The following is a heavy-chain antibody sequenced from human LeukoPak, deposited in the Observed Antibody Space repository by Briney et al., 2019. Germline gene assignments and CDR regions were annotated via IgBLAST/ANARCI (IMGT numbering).Heavy chain of an antibody. D-gene: IGHD1-7*01. CDR2: ISAYSGST. V-gene: IGHV1-18*04. J-gene: IGHJ4*02. CDR3: ARGGSNWNYQYYFDY. CDR1: GYTFTSYY. Sequence: ASVKVSCKASGYTFTSYYMHWVRQAPGQGLEWMGWISAYSGSTNYAQKFQGRVTMTIDTSTTTAYMELRGLGFDDTAVYFCARGGSNWNYQYYFDYWGQGTLVTVSS.